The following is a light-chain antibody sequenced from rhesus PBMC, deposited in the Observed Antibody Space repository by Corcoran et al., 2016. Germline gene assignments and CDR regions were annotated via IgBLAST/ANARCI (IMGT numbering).Light chain of an antibody. CDR3: QQYKSYPLT. CDR1: QGISRY. V-gene: IGKV1S9*01. Sequence: DIQMSQSPSSLSASVGDRVTITCRASQGISRYLNWFQQQPVKAPKLLFYVATTLQSGVPSRFSGSGSGTYFTLTISSLQPEDFAAYYCQQYKSYPLTFGGGTKVEIK. CDR2: VAT. J-gene: IGKJ4*01.